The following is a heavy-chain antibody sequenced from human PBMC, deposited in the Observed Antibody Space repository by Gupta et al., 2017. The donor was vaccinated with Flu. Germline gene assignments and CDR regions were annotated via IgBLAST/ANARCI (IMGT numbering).Heavy chain of an antibody. V-gene: IGHV2-70*13. D-gene: IGHD3-3*01. Sequence: VSWIRQPPGKALEWLALIDWDNDKFYSSSLKNRLTISKDTSENQVVLTMTNVDPVDTATYYCARTEYTLWSGYSLDYWGQGTLVTVSS. CDR2: IDWDNDK. CDR3: ARTEYTLWSGYSLDY. J-gene: IGHJ4*02.